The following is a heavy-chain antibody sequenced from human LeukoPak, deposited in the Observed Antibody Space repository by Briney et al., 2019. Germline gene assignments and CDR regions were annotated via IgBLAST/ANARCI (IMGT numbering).Heavy chain of an antibody. Sequence: SETRSLTCTVSGGSITSHYWSWIRQPPGKGLEWIGYMFYSGSTKYNPSLKSRVTISVDTSKNQFSLKLSSVTAADTAVYYCARESRDYDFWSGYLGYYYYYYMDGWGKGTTVTVSS. CDR1: GGSITSHY. CDR3: ARESRDYDFWSGYLGYYYYYYMDG. D-gene: IGHD3-3*01. CDR2: MFYSGST. V-gene: IGHV4-59*11. J-gene: IGHJ6*03.